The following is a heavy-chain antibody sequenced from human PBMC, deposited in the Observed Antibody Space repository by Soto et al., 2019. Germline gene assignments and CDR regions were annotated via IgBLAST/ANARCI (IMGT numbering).Heavy chain of an antibody. CDR1: EGTFNSYA. CDR3: ASGASRWYPYFFDS. CDR2: IIPYYNTL. Sequence: QAQVVQSGAEVRKPGSSVKLSCKASEGTFNSYAIAWVRQAPGQGLEWMGGIIPYYNTLNYAQKFQDRVTITADDSTNTVYTELSIPRSDDTAVYFCASGASRWYPYFFDSWAQGTLVTVSS. V-gene: IGHV1-69*01. D-gene: IGHD6-13*01. J-gene: IGHJ4*02.